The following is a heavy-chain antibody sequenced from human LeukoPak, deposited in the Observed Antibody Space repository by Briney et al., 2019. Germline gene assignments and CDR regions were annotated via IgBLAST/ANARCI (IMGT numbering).Heavy chain of an antibody. V-gene: IGHV3-74*01. Sequence: PTGGSLRLSCAASGFAFNTYWMHWVRQAPGKGLEWVSLITSDGGTTNYADSVKGRFTISRDNAKSTLYLHMNSLRAEDAGVYYCARDTYYIMHVWGQGTTVTVSS. CDR2: ITSDGGTT. CDR3: ARDTYYIMHV. CDR1: GFAFNTYW. J-gene: IGHJ6*02.